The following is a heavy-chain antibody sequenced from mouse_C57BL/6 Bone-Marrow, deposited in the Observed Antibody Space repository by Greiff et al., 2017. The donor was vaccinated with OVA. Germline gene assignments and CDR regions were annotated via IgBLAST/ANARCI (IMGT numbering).Heavy chain of an antibody. D-gene: IGHD1-1*01. V-gene: IGHV1-82*01. CDR2: IYPGDGDT. CDR1: GYAFSSSW. J-gene: IGHJ2*01. CDR3: ARWDYYGSSPYDFDY. Sequence: VKVVESGPELVKPGASVKISCKASGYAFSSSWMNWVKQRPGKGLEWIGRIYPGDGDTNYNGKFKGKATLTADKSSSTAYMQLSSLTSEDSAVYFCARWDYYGSSPYDFDYWGQGTTLTVSS.